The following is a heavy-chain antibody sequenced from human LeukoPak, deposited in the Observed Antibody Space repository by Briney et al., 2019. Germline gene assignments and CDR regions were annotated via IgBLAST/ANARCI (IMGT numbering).Heavy chain of an antibody. J-gene: IGHJ4*02. CDR1: GFTFSSYG. V-gene: IGHV3-33*01. CDR3: ARDVHFDY. Sequence: PGGSLRLSCAASGFTFSSYGMHWVRQAPGRGLEWVAVIWYDGSNKYYADSVKGRFTISGDNSKNTLYLQMNSLRAEDTAVYYCARDVHFDYWGQGTLVTVFS. D-gene: IGHD3-10*02. CDR2: IWYDGSNK.